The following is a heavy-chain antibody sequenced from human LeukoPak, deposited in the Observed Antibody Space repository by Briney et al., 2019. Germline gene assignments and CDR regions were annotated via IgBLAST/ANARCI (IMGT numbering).Heavy chain of an antibody. CDR1: GGSISTDY. V-gene: IGHV4-4*07. CDR2: IYTSGST. CDR3: ASDFGY. J-gene: IGHJ4*02. Sequence: PSETLSLTCTASGGSISTDYWTWIRQPAGKGLEWIGLIYTSGSTNYNPSLKSRVTMSLDTSKNQFSLKLTSVTAADTAVYYCASDFGYWGQGTLVTVSS. D-gene: IGHD3-10*01.